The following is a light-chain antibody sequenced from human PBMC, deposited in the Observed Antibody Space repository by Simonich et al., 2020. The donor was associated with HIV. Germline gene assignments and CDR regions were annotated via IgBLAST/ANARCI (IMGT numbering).Light chain of an antibody. CDR1: QSVLYSSNNKNY. J-gene: IGKJ3*01. CDR3: QQYGSSPRVT. V-gene: IGKV4-1*01. Sequence: DIVMTQSPDSLAVSLGERDTINCKSSQSVLYSSNNKNYLAWYQQKPGQPPKLLIYCASTRESGVPDRFSGSGSGTDFTLTISRLEPEDFAVYYCQQYGSSPRVTFGPGTKVDIK. CDR2: CAS.